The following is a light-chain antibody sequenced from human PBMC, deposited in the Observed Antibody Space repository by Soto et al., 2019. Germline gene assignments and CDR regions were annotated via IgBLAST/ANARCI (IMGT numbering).Light chain of an antibody. CDR3: QQYGSSPI. Sequence: IVLTQSAGVLSLSPGERATLSVGASQSVSRRYVAWYQQRHGQATRLLIYGASSRATGIPDRFSGSGSGTDFTLTISRLEPEDCAVYYCQQYGSSPIFGPGTKVHI. J-gene: IGKJ3*01. V-gene: IGKV3-20*01. CDR1: QSVSRRY. CDR2: GAS.